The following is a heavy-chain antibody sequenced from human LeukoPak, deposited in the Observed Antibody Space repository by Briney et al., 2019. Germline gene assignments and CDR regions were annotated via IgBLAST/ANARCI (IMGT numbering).Heavy chain of an antibody. V-gene: IGHV3-74*01. Sequence: PGGSLRLSCAASGFTFSSHWMHWVRQEPGKGLVFVARIKKDGTYRDYGDGMKGRFAISRDNAKNTLYLQMNSLRAEDTAVYYCARDLWYSGPLDYWGQGTLVTVSS. D-gene: IGHD6-13*01. CDR3: ARDLWYSGPLDY. CDR2: IKKDGTYR. CDR1: GFTFSSHW. J-gene: IGHJ4*02.